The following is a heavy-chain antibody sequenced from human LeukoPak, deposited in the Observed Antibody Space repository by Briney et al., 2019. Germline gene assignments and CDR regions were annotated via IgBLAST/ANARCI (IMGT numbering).Heavy chain of an antibody. D-gene: IGHD6-19*01. CDR3: AKEHIFSGWRRGKMVGYFDY. J-gene: IGHJ4*02. CDR2: ISGSGGST. V-gene: IGHV3-23*01. Sequence: PGGSLRLSCAASGFTFSSYAMSWVRQAPGKGLEWVSAISGSGGSTYYADSVKGRFTISRDNSKNTLYLQMNSLRAEDTAVYYCAKEHIFSGWRRGKMVGYFDYWGQGTLVTVSS. CDR1: GFTFSSYA.